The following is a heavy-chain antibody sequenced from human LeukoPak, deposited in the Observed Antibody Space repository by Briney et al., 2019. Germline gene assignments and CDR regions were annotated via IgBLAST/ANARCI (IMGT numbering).Heavy chain of an antibody. CDR3: AKGARGPAAPLYYFDY. D-gene: IGHD2-2*01. J-gene: IGHJ4*02. Sequence: PGGSLRLSCAASGFTFSSYAMSWVRQAPGKGLEWVSTFSGSGGSTHYADSVKGRFTISRDNSKNTLYLQMNSLRAEDTAVYYCAKGARGPAAPLYYFDYWGQGTLVTVSS. CDR2: FSGSGGST. CDR1: GFTFSSYA. V-gene: IGHV3-23*01.